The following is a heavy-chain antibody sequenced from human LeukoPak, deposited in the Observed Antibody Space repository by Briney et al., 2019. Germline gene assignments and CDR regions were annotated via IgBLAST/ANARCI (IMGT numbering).Heavy chain of an antibody. J-gene: IGHJ4*02. V-gene: IGHV3-23*01. CDR3: AKENYGDFGPYYFDY. CDR1: GFTFSSYA. D-gene: IGHD4-17*01. Sequence: GGSLRLSCAASGFTFSSYAMSWVRQAPGKGLEWVSAISGSGGSTYYADSVKGRFTISRDNSKNTLYLQMNSLGAEDTAVYYCAKENYGDFGPYYFDYWGQGTLVTVSS. CDR2: ISGSGGST.